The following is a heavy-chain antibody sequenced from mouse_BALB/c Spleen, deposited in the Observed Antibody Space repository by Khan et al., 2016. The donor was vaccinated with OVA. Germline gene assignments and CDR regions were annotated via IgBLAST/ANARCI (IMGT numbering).Heavy chain of an antibody. V-gene: IGHV1-77*01. D-gene: IGHD1-2*01. CDR1: GYTFTDYY. CDR2: ISPGSGDT. Sequence: VQLQEAGAELARPGASVRLSCKASGYTFTDYYINWVKQRTGQGLEWIGEISPGSGDTYYNERFKGKGTLTADKPSTTAYIQLSSLTSEASAVYCCARRNYFGYTFAYWGQGTLVTVS. J-gene: IGHJ3*01. CDR3: ARRNYFGYTFAY.